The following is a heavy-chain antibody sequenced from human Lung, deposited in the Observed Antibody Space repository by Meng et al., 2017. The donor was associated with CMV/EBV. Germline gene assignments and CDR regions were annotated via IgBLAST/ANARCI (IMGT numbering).Heavy chain of an antibody. CDR3: TRPFYCSSTSCYKFRAFDI. CDR2: IRSKANSYAT. V-gene: IGHV3-73*01. J-gene: IGHJ3*02. D-gene: IGHD2-2*02. Sequence: GESXKISCAASGFTFSGSAMHWVRQASGKGLEWVGRIRSKANSYATAYAASVKGRFTISRDDSKNTAYLQMNSLKTEDTAVYYCTRPFYCSSTSCYKFRAFDIWXQGTMVTVSS. CDR1: GFTFSGSA.